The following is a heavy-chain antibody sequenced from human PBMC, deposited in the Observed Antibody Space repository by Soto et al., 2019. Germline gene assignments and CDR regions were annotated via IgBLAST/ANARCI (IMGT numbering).Heavy chain of an antibody. V-gene: IGHV3-53*04. CDR1: GFTVSSNY. CDR2: IYSGGST. CDR3: ARDVSYCSGGSCWYYFDY. Sequence: GGSLRLSCAASGFTVSSNYMSWVRQAPGKGLEWVSVIYSGGSTYYADSVKGRFTISRHNSKNTLYLQMNSLRAEDTAVYYCARDVSYCSGGSCWYYFDYWGQGTLVTVSS. J-gene: IGHJ4*02. D-gene: IGHD2-15*01.